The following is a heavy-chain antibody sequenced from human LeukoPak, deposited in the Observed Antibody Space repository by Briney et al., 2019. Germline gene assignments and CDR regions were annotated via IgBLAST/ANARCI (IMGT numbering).Heavy chain of an antibody. CDR3: ARGPPGIVVVPAAQEFQH. D-gene: IGHD2-2*01. CDR1: GGTFSSYA. J-gene: IGHJ1*01. CDR2: IIPIFGTA. V-gene: IGHV1-69*05. Sequence: ASVKVSCKASGGTFSSYAISWVRQAPGQGLEWMGGIIPIFGTANYAQKFQGRVTITTDESTSTAYMELSSLRSEDTAVYYCARGPPGIVVVPAAQEFQHWGQGTLVTVSS.